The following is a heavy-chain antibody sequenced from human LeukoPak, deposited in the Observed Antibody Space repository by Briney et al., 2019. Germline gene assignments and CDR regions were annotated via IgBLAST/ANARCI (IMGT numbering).Heavy chain of an antibody. CDR1: GFTFSSYS. J-gene: IGHJ4*02. V-gene: IGHV3-21*01. D-gene: IGHD3-10*01. CDR2: ISSSSRSYI. CDR3: AGEDDYGSGRPY. Sequence: PGGSLRLSCAASGFTFSSYSMNWVRQAPGKGLEWVSSISSSSRSYIYYADSVKGRFTISRDNAKNSLYLQMNSLRAEDTAVYYCAGEDDYGSGRPYWGQGTLVTVSS.